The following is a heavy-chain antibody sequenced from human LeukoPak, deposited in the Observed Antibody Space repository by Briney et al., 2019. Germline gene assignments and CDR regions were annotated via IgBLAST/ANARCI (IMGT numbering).Heavy chain of an antibody. CDR2: ISWNSGSI. V-gene: IGHV3-9*01. J-gene: IGHJ4*02. D-gene: IGHD6-19*01. CDR3: AKDLTRAVAGLLDY. CDR1: GFTFDDYA. Sequence: GGSLRLSCAASGFTFDDYAMHWVRQAPGKGLEWVSGISWNSGSIGYADSVKGRFTISRDNAKNSLYLQMNSLRAEDRALYYCAKDLTRAVAGLLDYWGQGTLVTVSS.